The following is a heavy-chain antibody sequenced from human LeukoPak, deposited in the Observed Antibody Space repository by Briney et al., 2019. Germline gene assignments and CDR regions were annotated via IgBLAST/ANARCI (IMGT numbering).Heavy chain of an antibody. CDR2: ISDTGGRT. CDR1: GFTFSDSA. Sequence: GGSLRLSCAASGFTFSDSAVSWVRHSPGEGLKRVSSISDTGGRTYYADSVKGRFTITRDNSRNTVNLQMNGLRAGDTARYYCAKGGQDFDFWRFDLWGQGILVIVSS. V-gene: IGHV3-23*01. D-gene: IGHD3-3*01. CDR3: AKGGQDFDFWRFDL. J-gene: IGHJ5*02.